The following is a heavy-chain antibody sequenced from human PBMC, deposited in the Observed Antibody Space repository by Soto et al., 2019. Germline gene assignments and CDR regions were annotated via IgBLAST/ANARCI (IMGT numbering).Heavy chain of an antibody. J-gene: IGHJ6*02. Sequence: PGGSLRLSCVASGFTFSTYWMRCVRQTPGKGLEWVANIKQDGSEKYYVDSVKDRFTISRGKAKNSLYLQMNSLRAEDSAVYYCARVYPGSGWPYHYYGMDVWGQGTTVTVSS. CDR1: GFTFSTYW. D-gene: IGHD6-19*01. V-gene: IGHV3-7*01. CDR2: IKQDGSEK. CDR3: ARVYPGSGWPYHYYGMDV.